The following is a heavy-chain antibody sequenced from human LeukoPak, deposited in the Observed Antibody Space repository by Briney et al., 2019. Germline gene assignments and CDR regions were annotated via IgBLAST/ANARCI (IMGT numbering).Heavy chain of an antibody. V-gene: IGHV5-51*01. CDR1: GYSFTSYW. CDR2: IYPHDSDT. D-gene: IGHD2-8*01. CDR3: ARHGHCTNGVCYSNYYYYMDV. Sequence: GESLKISCKGSGYSFTSYWIGWVRQMPGKGLEWMGIIYPHDSDTRYSPSFEGQVIISVDKSISTAYLQWSSLKASDTATYYCARHGHCTNGVCYSNYYYYMDVWGKGTTVTVSS. J-gene: IGHJ6*03.